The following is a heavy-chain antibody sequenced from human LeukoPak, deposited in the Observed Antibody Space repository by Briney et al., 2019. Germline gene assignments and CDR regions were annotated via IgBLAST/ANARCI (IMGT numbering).Heavy chain of an antibody. V-gene: IGHV3-33*08. Sequence: GGSLRLSCAASGFTFSSYWMNWVRQAPGKGLEWVAYIWYDGSHEYYADSVKGRFIISRNKTTLFLQLSSLRAEDTALYYCARGRGDYSTLLYYYGMDVWGQGTTVTVSS. CDR2: IWYDGSHE. CDR3: ARGRGDYSTLLYYYGMDV. J-gene: IGHJ6*02. D-gene: IGHD4-11*01. CDR1: GFTFSSYW.